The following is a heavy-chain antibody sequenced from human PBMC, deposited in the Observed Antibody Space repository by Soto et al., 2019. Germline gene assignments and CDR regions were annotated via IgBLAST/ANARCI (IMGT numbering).Heavy chain of an antibody. CDR1: GGTFSSYA. CDR2: IIPILGIA. J-gene: IGHJ6*02. D-gene: IGHD6-6*01. V-gene: IGHV1-69*10. CDR3: ANNSSLGSYYYGMDV. Sequence: ASVKVSCKASGGTFSSYAISWVRQAPGQGLEWMGGIIPILGIANYAQKFQGRVTITADKSTSTAYMELSSLRSEDTAVYYCANNSSLGSYYYGMDVWGQGTTVTVSS.